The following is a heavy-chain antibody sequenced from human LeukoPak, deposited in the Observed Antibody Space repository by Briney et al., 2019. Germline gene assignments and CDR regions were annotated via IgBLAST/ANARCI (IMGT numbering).Heavy chain of an antibody. Sequence: PSETLSLTCAVYGVSFSGYYWSWIRQPPGKGLEWIGEINHSGSTNYNPSLKSRVTISVDTSKNQFSLKLSSVTAADTAVYYCARGRGYGGNSLNSYFDYWGQGTLVTVSS. J-gene: IGHJ4*02. V-gene: IGHV4-34*01. CDR3: ARGRGYGGNSLNSYFDY. D-gene: IGHD4-23*01. CDR1: GVSFSGYY. CDR2: INHSGST.